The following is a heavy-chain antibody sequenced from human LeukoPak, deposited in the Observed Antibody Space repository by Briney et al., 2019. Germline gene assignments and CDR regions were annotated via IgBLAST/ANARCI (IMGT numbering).Heavy chain of an antibody. V-gene: IGHV3-30*18. CDR3: AKDSLRWSYFYYGMDV. D-gene: IGHD4-23*01. J-gene: IGHJ6*02. CDR1: GFTLSRYG. CDR2: ISHAGSNK. Sequence: GGSLRLSCAASGFTLSRYGMHWVRQAPGKGLEWVAVISHAGSNKYYVDSVKGRFTISRDNSKNTLYLQMNSLRAEDTAVYYCAKDSLRWSYFYYGMDVWGQGTTVTVSS.